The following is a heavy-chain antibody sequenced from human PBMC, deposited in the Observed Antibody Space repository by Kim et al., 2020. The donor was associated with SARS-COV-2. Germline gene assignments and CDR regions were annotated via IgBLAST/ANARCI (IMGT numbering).Heavy chain of an antibody. J-gene: IGHJ4*01. CDR1: GFSLSSYA. V-gene: IGHV3-23*01. CDR2: LSGGDGNA. D-gene: IGHD3-10*01. Sequence: GGSLRLSCAASGFSLSSYAMSWVRQAPGKGLKWVSALSGGDGNAYYAASVKGRFTISRDNSKNTLYLQMNSLRPEDTALYYCAKGYSGSYQNPRNYFDS. CDR3: AKGYSGSYQNPRNYFDS.